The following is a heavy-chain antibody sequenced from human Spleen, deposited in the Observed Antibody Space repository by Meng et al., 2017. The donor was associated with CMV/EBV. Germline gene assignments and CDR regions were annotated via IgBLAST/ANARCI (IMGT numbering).Heavy chain of an antibody. Sequence: GESLKISCAASGFTFRGYWMSWVRQAPGKGLKWVANIKQDGSEKYYVDSVKGRFTISRDNAENSLYLQMNNLRAVDTAVYYCARPLDGYSKGYFYYGMDVWGQGTTVTVSS. CDR2: IKQDGSEK. J-gene: IGHJ6*02. V-gene: IGHV3-7*01. CDR1: GFTFRGYW. D-gene: IGHD5-24*01. CDR3: ARPLDGYSKGYFYYGMDV.